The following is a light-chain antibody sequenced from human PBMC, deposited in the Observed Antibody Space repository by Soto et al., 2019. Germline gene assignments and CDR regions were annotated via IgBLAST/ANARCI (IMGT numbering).Light chain of an antibody. CDR2: NTN. CDR1: SGSVSTSYF. CDR3: VLYLGSGLGV. Sequence: TVVTQEPSFSVSPGGTVTLTCGLSSGSVSTSYFPSWYQQTPGQAPRTLIYNTNTRSSGVPDRFSGSILGNKAALTITGAQADDESDYYCVLYLGSGLGVFGGGTKVTVL. J-gene: IGLJ2*01. V-gene: IGLV8-61*01.